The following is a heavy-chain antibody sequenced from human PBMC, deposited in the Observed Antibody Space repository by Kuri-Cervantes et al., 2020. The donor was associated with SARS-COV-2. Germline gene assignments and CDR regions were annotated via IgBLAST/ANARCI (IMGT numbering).Heavy chain of an antibody. V-gene: IGHV1-8*01. D-gene: IGHD3-3*01. Sequence: ASVKVSCKASGYTFTSYDINWVRQATGQGLEWMGWMNPNSANTGFAQKFQGRVTITRDTSARTAYMEVSSLRSEDTAVFYCAREGDYWSGYPFDYWGQGSLVTVSS. J-gene: IGHJ4*02. CDR2: MNPNSANT. CDR1: GYTFTSYD. CDR3: AREGDYWSGYPFDY.